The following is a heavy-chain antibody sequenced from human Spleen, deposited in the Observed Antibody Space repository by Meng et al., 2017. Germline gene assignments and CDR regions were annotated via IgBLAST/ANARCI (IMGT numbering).Heavy chain of an antibody. V-gene: IGHV5-51*01. CDR1: GYSFTSYW. Sequence: GESLKISCKGSGYSFTSYWIGWVRQMPGKGLEWMGIIYPGDSDTRYSPSFQGQVTLSADKSISTAYLQWSSLRASDTAMYYCVRLNYDSTGYFANYWGQGTLVTVSS. D-gene: IGHD3-22*01. CDR3: VRLNYDSTGYFANY. CDR2: IYPGDSDT. J-gene: IGHJ4*02.